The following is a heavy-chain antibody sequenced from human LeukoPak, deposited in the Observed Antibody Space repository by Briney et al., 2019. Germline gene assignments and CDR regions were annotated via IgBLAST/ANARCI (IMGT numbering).Heavy chain of an antibody. CDR2: ITASGGNT. CDR3: AKGNGYTYGRYYFDY. J-gene: IGHJ4*02. CDR1: GFTFSSYA. V-gene: IGHV3-23*01. Sequence: GGSLRLSCAASGFTFSSYAMGWVRQAPGKGLEGVSAITASGGNTYYADSVKGRFTISRDNSKNTLYLQVNSLRAEDTAVYYCAKGNGYTYGRYYFDYWGQGTLVTVSS. D-gene: IGHD5-18*01.